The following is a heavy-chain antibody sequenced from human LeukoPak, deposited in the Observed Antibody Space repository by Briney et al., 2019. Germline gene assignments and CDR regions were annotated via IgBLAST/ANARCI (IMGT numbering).Heavy chain of an antibody. J-gene: IGHJ6*03. CDR1: GYSINSGDY. D-gene: IGHD3-16*01. CDR2: IYHRGNT. Sequence: SETLSLTCSVSGYSINSGDYWGWIRQPPGKGLEWIGSIYHRGNTYHNPSLKSRVTMSVDTSKNHFSLKLSTVTAADTAVYYCATVGRSWGDYYVDVWGKGTTVTISS. V-gene: IGHV4-38-2*02. CDR3: ATVGRSWGDYYVDV.